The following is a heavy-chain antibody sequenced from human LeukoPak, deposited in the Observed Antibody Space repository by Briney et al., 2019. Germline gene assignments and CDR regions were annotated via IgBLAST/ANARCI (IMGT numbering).Heavy chain of an antibody. J-gene: IGHJ3*02. Sequence: ASVKVSCKASGYTFTGYYMHWVRQAPGQGLEWMGWINPNSGGTNYAQKFQGRVTMTRDTSISTAYMELSRLRSDDTAVYYCARDLGARIVVVPAAAAFDIWGQGTMVTVSS. CDR1: GYTFTGYY. CDR2: INPNSGGT. D-gene: IGHD2-2*01. CDR3: ARDLGARIVVVPAAAAFDI. V-gene: IGHV1-2*02.